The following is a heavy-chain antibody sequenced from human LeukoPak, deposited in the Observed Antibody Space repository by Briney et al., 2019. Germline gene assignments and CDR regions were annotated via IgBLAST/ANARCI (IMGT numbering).Heavy chain of an antibody. V-gene: IGHV4-39*01. D-gene: IGHD3-9*01. CDR1: GGSISSSSYY. CDR2: IYYSGST. J-gene: IGHJ5*02. CDR3: ARQDVVLRYFDWPPKNWFDP. Sequence: SETLSLTCTVSGGSISSSSYYWGWICQPPGKGLEWIGSIYYSGSTYYNPSLKSRVTISVDTSKNQFSLKLSSVTAADTAVYYCARQDVVLRYFDWPPKNWFDPWGQGTLVTVSS.